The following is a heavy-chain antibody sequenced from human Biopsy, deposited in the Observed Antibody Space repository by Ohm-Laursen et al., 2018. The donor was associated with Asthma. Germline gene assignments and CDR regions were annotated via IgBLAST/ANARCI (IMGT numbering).Heavy chain of an antibody. Sequence: SLRLSCSASGFVFRSHAMHWVRQAPGKGLEWVAVVSYDGGVVHYADSMKGRFTISRDNAKNTLYLQMNRLRTDDTAVYFCAKRRGYSDLTDFDHWGQGTLVTVSS. CDR2: VSYDGGVV. J-gene: IGHJ4*02. V-gene: IGHV3-30*18. D-gene: IGHD3-3*01. CDR1: GFVFRSHA. CDR3: AKRRGYSDLTDFDH.